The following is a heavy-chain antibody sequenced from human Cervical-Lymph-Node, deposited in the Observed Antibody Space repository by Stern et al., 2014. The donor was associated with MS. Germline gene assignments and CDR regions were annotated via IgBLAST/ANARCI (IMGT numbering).Heavy chain of an antibody. V-gene: IGHV5-51*03. CDR1: VDSFSGYW. D-gene: IGHD5-24*01. CDR2: IYPGDSDT. Sequence: VQLVQSGAEARKPGESLKISCKGSVDSFSGYWIGWVRQRPGKGLEWMGIIYPGDSDTRYSQSFQGQVTLSAEKSLHTAYLQWSSLKASDTAIYYCARRIRDGYDWDAFNIWGQGTMVTVSS. J-gene: IGHJ3*02. CDR3: ARRIRDGYDWDAFNI.